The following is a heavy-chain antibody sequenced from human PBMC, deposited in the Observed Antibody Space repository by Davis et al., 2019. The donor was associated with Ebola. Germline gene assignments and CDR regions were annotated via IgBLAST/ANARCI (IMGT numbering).Heavy chain of an antibody. CDR3: ATGETYYYESSGYYNS. CDR2: IFSGGST. Sequence: GESLKISCAASGFTVSDNYMSWVRQAPGQGLEWVSVIFSGGSTHYADSVKGRFTISRDNSKNTLYLQMSSLRAEDTAVYYCATGETYYYESSGYYNSWGQGTLVTVSS. V-gene: IGHV3-53*01. J-gene: IGHJ5*02. D-gene: IGHD3-22*01. CDR1: GFTVSDNY.